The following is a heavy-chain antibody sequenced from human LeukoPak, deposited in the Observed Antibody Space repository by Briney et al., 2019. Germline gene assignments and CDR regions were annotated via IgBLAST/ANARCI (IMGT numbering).Heavy chain of an antibody. CDR2: ISSSTSYI. J-gene: IGHJ4*02. D-gene: IGHD4-17*01. V-gene: IGHV3-21*01. CDR3: ARDRYGDYSIDY. Sequence: GGSLRLSCAASGFTFNSYTMNWVRQAPGKGLEWVSSISSSTSYIYYADSVKGRFTISRDNAKNSLYLQMNSLRAEDTAVYYCARDRYGDYSIDYWGQGTLVTVSS. CDR1: GFTFNSYT.